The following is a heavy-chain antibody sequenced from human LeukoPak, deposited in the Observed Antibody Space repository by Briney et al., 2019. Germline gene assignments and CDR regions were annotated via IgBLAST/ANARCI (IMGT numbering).Heavy chain of an antibody. CDR2: ISGSGGST. D-gene: IGHD5-18*01. V-gene: IGHV3-23*01. CDR1: GFTFSTYA. J-gene: IGHJ4*02. Sequence: GGSLRLSCAASGFTFSTYAMSWVRQAPGKGLEWVSAISGSGGSTYYADSVKGRFTISRDNSKNTLYLQMNSLRAEDTAVYYCAKDPMGRVDTENWGQGTLVTVSS. CDR3: AKDPMGRVDTEN.